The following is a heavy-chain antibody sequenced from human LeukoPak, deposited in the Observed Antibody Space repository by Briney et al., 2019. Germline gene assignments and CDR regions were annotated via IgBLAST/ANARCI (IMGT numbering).Heavy chain of an antibody. CDR1: GFTFDDYG. CDR2: INWNGGST. J-gene: IGHJ6*02. V-gene: IGHV3-20*01. CDR3: AGDSYYYDSSGYYGMDV. D-gene: IGHD3-22*01. Sequence: GGSLRLSCAASGFTFDDYGMSWVRQAPGKGLEWVSGINWNGGSTGYADSVKGRFTISRDNAKNSLYLQMNSLRAEDTALYHCAGDSYYYDSSGYYGMDVWGQGTTVTVSS.